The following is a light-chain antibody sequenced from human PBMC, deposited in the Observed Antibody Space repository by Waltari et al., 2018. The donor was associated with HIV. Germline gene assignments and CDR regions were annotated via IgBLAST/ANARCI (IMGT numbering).Light chain of an antibody. Sequence: IVLTQSPGTLSLSPGERATLSCRASQSISSNYLARYQQKPGQAPRLLIYGASSRATGIPDRFSGSGSGTDFTLTISRLEPEDFAVYYCQQYGSSPWTFGQGTKVEIK. CDR2: GAS. V-gene: IGKV3-20*01. J-gene: IGKJ1*01. CDR3: QQYGSSPWT. CDR1: QSISSNY.